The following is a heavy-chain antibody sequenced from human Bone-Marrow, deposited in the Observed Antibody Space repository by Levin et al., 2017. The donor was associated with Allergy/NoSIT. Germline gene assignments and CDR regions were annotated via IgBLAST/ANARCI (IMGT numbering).Heavy chain of an antibody. Sequence: GESLKISCAASGFTVINNYMTWVRQAPGKGLEWVSLIYSGGSTYYADSVKGRFTISRDNSKNTVYLQMNSLRVEDTAVYYCARQDYVWGRDYWGQGTLVTVSS. J-gene: IGHJ4*02. D-gene: IGHD3-16*01. CDR3: ARQDYVWGRDY. CDR2: IYSGGST. CDR1: GFTVINNY. V-gene: IGHV3-66*04.